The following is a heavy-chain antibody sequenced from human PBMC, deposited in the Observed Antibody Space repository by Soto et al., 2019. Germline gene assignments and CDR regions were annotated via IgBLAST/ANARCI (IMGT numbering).Heavy chain of an antibody. V-gene: IGHV3-15*01. CDR1: GFTFSNAW. D-gene: IGHD1-26*01. Sequence: VQLVESGGGLVKPGGSLRLSCAASGFTFSNAWMSWVRQAPGKGLEWVGRIKSKTDGGTTDYAAPVKGRFTISRDDSKNTLYLQMNSLKTEDTAVYYCTTRRVIQWELLGDAFDIWGQGTMVTVSS. CDR3: TTRRVIQWELLGDAFDI. CDR2: IKSKTDGGTT. J-gene: IGHJ3*02.